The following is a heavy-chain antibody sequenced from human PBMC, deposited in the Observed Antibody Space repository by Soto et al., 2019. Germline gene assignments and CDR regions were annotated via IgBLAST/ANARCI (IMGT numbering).Heavy chain of an antibody. CDR2: IIPIFGTA. CDR3: ARGLLAAVAGTSGMDV. Sequence: SVKVSCKASGGTFSSYAISWVRQAPGQGLEWMGGIIPIFGTANYAQKFQGRVTITADESTSTAYMELSSLRSEDTAVYYCARGLLAAVAGTSGMDVWGQGTTVTVS. CDR1: GGTFSSYA. J-gene: IGHJ6*02. V-gene: IGHV1-69*13. D-gene: IGHD6-19*01.